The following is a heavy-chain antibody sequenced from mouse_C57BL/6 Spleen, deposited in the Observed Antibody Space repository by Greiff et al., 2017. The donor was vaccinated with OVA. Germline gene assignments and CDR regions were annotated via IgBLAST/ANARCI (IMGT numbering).Heavy chain of an antibody. CDR1: GYTFTSYW. V-gene: IGHV1-55*01. CDR2: IYPGSGST. J-gene: IGHJ2*01. Sequence: VQLQQPGAELVKPGASVKMSCKASGYTFTSYWITWVKQRPGQGLEWIGDIYPGSGSTKYNEKFQSKATLTVDTSSSTAYMQLSSLTSEDAAVYYCGGSGSAFDYWGQGTTLTVSS. CDR3: GGSGSAFDY. D-gene: IGHD1-1*01.